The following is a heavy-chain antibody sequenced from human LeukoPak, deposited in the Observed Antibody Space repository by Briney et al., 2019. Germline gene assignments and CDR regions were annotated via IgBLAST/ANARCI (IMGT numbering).Heavy chain of an antibody. J-gene: IGHJ6*04. CDR1: GGTFSSYA. CDR3: ARREVKAAADDYYYYGMDV. Sequence: ASVKVSCKASGGTFSSYAISWVRQAPGQGLEWMGGIIPIFGTANYAQKFQGRVTITADESTSTAYMELSSLRSEDTAVYYCARREVKAAADDYYYYGMDVWGKGTTVTVSS. V-gene: IGHV1-69*01. D-gene: IGHD6-13*01. CDR2: IIPIFGTA.